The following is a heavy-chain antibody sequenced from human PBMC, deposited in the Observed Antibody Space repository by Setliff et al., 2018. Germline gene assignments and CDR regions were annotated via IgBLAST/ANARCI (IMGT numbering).Heavy chain of an antibody. CDR1: GGSISSISYY. CDR2: VYDSGTT. J-gene: IGHJ4*02. CDR3: ASCRYQVPYDY. Sequence: SETLSLTCTLPGGSISSISYYWGWIRQPPGKGLEWIGTVYDSGTTYYNPSLKSRVTIFVDTSKNQFSLNLNSVTAADTGVYYCASCRYQVPYDYWGQGILVTVSS. D-gene: IGHD2-2*01. V-gene: IGHV4-39*01.